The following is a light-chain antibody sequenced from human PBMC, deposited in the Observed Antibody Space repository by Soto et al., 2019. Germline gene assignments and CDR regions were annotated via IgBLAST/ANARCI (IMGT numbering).Light chain of an antibody. CDR3: AAWDDSLNGYV. Sequence: QSVLTQPPSASGTPGQRVTISCSGSSSNIGSNTVNWYQQLPGTAPKLLIYSHNQRPSGVPDRLSGSQSGTSASLAISGLQSEDEADYYCAAWDDSLNGYVFGTGTKLTVL. V-gene: IGLV1-44*01. J-gene: IGLJ1*01. CDR1: SSNIGSNT. CDR2: SHN.